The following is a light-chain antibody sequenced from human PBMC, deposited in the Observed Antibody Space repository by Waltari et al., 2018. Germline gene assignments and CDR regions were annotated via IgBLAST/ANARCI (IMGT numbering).Light chain of an antibody. CDR2: GTF. Sequence: EIVLTQSPGTLSPSPGEGAPLPCRTSQTIRTTYLAWYQQKPGQAPTLLIYGTFSRATGIPDRFTGSGSGTDFSLTISSLEPEDFATYYCQQYDISPLTFGGGTKVEIK. J-gene: IGKJ4*01. CDR1: QTIRTTY. V-gene: IGKV3-20*01. CDR3: QQYDISPLT.